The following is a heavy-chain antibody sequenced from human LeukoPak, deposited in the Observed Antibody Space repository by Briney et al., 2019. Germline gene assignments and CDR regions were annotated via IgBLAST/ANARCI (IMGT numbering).Heavy chain of an antibody. CDR3: ARGAEGIAATDSNFDY. CDR1: GFTFSSYE. D-gene: IGHD6-13*01. Sequence: NPGGSLRLSCAASGFTFSSYEMNWVRQAPGKGLEWVSYISSSGSTIYYADSVKGRFTISRDNAKKSLYLQMNSLRAEDTAVYYCARGAEGIAATDSNFDYWGQGTLVTVSS. V-gene: IGHV3-48*03. J-gene: IGHJ4*02. CDR2: ISSSGSTI.